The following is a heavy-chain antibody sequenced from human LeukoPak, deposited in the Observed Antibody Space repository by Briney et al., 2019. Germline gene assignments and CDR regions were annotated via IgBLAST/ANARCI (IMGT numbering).Heavy chain of an antibody. CDR1: GGSLSSSSYY. V-gene: IGHV4-39*01. Sequence: SETLSLTCTVSGGSLSSSSYYWGWIRQPPGKGLEWIGSIYYSGSTYYNPSLKSRVTISVDTSKNQFSLKLSSVTAADTAVYYCARPIAVAGTGGFDPWGQGTLVTVSS. D-gene: IGHD6-19*01. J-gene: IGHJ5*02. CDR3: ARPIAVAGTGGFDP. CDR2: IYYSGST.